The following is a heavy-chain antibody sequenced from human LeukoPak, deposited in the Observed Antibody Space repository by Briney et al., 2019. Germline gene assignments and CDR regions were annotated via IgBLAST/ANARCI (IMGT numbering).Heavy chain of an antibody. CDR3: ARGLRQQLVLMWWFDP. V-gene: IGHV1-3*01. Sequence: EASVKVSCKASGYTFTSYAMHWVRQAPGQRLEWMGWINAGNGNTKYSQKFQGRVTITRDTSASTAYMELSSLRSEDTAVYYCARGLRQQLVLMWWFDPWGQGTLVTVSS. CDR2: INAGNGNT. J-gene: IGHJ5*02. D-gene: IGHD6-13*01. CDR1: GYTFTSYA.